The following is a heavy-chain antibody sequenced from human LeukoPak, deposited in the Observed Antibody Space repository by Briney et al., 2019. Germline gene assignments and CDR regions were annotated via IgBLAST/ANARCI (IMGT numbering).Heavy chain of an antibody. D-gene: IGHD2-15*01. CDR2: ISSSGSTI. V-gene: IGHV3-48*03. CDR1: GFTFSSYE. CDR3: ARDLYCSGGSCYRPSLFDY. J-gene: IGHJ4*02. Sequence: TGGSLRLSCAASGFTFSSYEMNWVRQAPGKGLEWVSYISSSGSTIYYADSVKGRFTISRDNAKNSLYLQMNSLRAEDTAVYYCARDLYCSGGSCYRPSLFDYWGQGTLVTVSS.